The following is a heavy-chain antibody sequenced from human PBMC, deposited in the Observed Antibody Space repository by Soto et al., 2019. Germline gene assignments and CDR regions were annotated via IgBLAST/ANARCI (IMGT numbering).Heavy chain of an antibody. CDR1: GGSIRSHY. Sequence: QVQLQESGPGLVKPSETLSLTCTVTGGSIRSHYWSWIRQPPGKGLEWIGSIYYSSTTNYNPSLESRVTISVNASKNQLSLRLNSVTAADTAVYYFARGGGKWPVYGMDVWAQGTTVTVSS. D-gene: IGHD3-16*01. CDR2: IYYSSTT. J-gene: IGHJ6*02. V-gene: IGHV4-59*11. CDR3: ARGGGKWPVYGMDV.